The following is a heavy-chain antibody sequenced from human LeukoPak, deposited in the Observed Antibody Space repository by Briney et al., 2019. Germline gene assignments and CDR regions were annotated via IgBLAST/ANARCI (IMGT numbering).Heavy chain of an antibody. CDR3: AKHYDSSGHYCDY. J-gene: IGHJ4*02. V-gene: IGHV3-15*01. CDR2: IKSKTDGGTT. CDR1: GFTFSNAW. Sequence: GGSLRLSCAASGFTFSNAWMSWVRQAPGKGLEWVGRIKSKTDGGTTDYAAPVKGRFTISRDDSKNTQYLQMNSLKTEDTALYFCAKHYDSSGHYCDYWGRGALVTVSS. D-gene: IGHD3-22*01.